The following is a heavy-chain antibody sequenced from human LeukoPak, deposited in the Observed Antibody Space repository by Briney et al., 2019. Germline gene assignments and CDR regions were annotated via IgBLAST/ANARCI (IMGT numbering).Heavy chain of an antibody. CDR3: ARDLGIDYGSVDN. CDR1: GFTFSSYS. CDR2: ISNSSSTI. Sequence: GGSLRLSCAASGFTFSSYSMNWVRQAPGKGLEWVSYISNSSSTIYYADSVKGRFTISRDNAKNSLYLQMNSLRAEDTAVYYCARDLGIDYGSVDNWGQGTLVTVSS. V-gene: IGHV3-48*04. J-gene: IGHJ4*02. D-gene: IGHD3-10*01.